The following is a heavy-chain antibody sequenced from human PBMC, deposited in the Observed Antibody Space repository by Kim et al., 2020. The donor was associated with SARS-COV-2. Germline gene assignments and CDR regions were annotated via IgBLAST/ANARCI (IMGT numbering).Heavy chain of an antibody. Sequence: SETLSLTCTVSSGSIKSYYWSWIRQPPGKGLEWIGYMYYSGSTNCNPSLKSRVTISVDTSKNQFSLKLSSVTAADTAVYYCARHYPRVVSAAAEAFDIWGQGTMVTVSS. D-gene: IGHD2-2*01. CDR3: ARHYPRVVSAAAEAFDI. J-gene: IGHJ3*02. CDR1: SGSIKSYY. CDR2: MYYSGST. V-gene: IGHV4-59*08.